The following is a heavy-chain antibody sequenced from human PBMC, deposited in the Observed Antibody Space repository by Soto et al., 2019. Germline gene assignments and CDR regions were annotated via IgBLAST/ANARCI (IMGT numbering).Heavy chain of an antibody. CDR2: IWYDGSNK. D-gene: IGHD3-22*01. CDR3: AEDLEMYYYDSSGYEGPYGMDA. CDR1: GFTFSSYG. V-gene: IGHV3-30*02. Sequence: GGSLRLSCAASGFTFSSYGMHWVRQAPGKGLEWVAVIWYDGSNKYYADSVKGRFTISRDNSKNTLYLQMNSLRAEDTAVYYCAEDLEMYYYDSSGYEGPYGMDAWGQGTTVTVSS. J-gene: IGHJ6*02.